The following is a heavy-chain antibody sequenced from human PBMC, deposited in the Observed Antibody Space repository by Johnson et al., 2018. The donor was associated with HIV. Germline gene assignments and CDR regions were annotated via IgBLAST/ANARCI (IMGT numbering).Heavy chain of an antibody. CDR1: GFTFSTYS. J-gene: IGHJ3*02. CDR2: LSYDGSNK. D-gene: IGHD3-10*01. Sequence: QVQLVESGGGVVQPGRSLRLSCAASGFTFSTYSMDCVRQAPGKGLEWVALLSYDGSNKYYADSVRGRITISRDNSKNTVYLQMNSLRAEDTAVYYCARDASRGYGSELDAFDIWGQGTMVTVSS. CDR3: ARDASRGYGSELDAFDI. V-gene: IGHV3-30-3*01.